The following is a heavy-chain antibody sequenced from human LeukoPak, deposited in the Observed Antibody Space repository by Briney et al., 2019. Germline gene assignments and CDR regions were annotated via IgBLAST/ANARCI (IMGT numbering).Heavy chain of an antibody. CDR2: ISGSGDVS. J-gene: IGHJ4*02. V-gene: IGHV3-23*01. Sequence: GGSLRLSCGASGLTFSSCVMSWVRQAPGQGLEWVSAISGSGDVSSYADAVKGRFTISRDNSKNTLYLQMNSLRAEDTAVYYCAKGAFSGTYSPFEDWGQGTLVTVSS. CDR1: GLTFSSCV. CDR3: AKGAFSGTYSPFED. D-gene: IGHD3-10*01.